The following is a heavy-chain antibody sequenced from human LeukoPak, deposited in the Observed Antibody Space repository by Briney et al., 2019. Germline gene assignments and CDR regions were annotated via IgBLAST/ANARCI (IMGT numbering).Heavy chain of an antibody. CDR3: AAVFKRDFDY. V-gene: IGHV1-58*02. CDR1: GYTFTGYY. J-gene: IGHJ4*02. Sequence: SVKVSCKASGYTFTGYYMHWVRQAPGQRLEWIGWIVVGSGNTNYAQKFQERVTITRDMSTSTAYMELSSLRSEDTAVYYCAAVFKRDFDYWGQGTLVTVSS. D-gene: IGHD3-10*02. CDR2: IVVGSGNT.